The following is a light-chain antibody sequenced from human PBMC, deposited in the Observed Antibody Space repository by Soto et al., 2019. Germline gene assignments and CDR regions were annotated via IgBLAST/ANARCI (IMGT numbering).Light chain of an antibody. CDR1: QGISND. CDR3: QKYNSAPRT. V-gene: IGKV1-27*01. Sequence: DIQMTQSPSSLSAAVGDRVTITCRASQGISNDLAWYQQKPGKVPKLLIYAASTLQSGVPSRFSGSGSGTDCPLTISSLQPEDVATYYCQKYNSAPRTFGQGTKVEIK. CDR2: AAS. J-gene: IGKJ1*01.